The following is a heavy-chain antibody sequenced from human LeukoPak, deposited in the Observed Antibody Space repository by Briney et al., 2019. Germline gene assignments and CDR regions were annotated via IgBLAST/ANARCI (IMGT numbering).Heavy chain of an antibody. J-gene: IGHJ3*02. V-gene: IGHV4-39*07. CDR1: GGSISSSSYY. Sequence: SETLSLTCTVSGGSISSSSYYWGWIRQPPGKGLEWIGSIYYSGSTYYNPSLKSRVTISVDTSKNQFSLKLSPVTAADTAVYYCARDRKEQWLDAFDIWGQGTMVTVSS. CDR3: ARDRKEQWLDAFDI. CDR2: IYYSGST. D-gene: IGHD6-19*01.